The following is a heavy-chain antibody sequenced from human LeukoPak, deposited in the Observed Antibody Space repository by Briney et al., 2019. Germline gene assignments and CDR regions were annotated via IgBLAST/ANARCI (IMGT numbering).Heavy chain of an antibody. D-gene: IGHD2-21*01. CDR3: ARLAYYYYMDV. Sequence: GGSLRLSCAASGFTFSNFGMHWVRQAPGKGLEWVAFIRFDGTSEFYADSVKARFTISRDNSQNTLYLQMNSLRAEDTAVYYCARLAYYYYMDVWGKGTTVTVSS. CDR2: IRFDGTSE. V-gene: IGHV3-30*02. J-gene: IGHJ6*03. CDR1: GFTFSNFG.